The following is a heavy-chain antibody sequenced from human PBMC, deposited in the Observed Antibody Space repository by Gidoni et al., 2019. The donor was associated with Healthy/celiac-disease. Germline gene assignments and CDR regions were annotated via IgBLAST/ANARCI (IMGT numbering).Heavy chain of an antibody. CDR1: GGSISSGSYY. V-gene: IGHV4-61*02. J-gene: IGHJ2*01. Sequence: QVQLQESGPGLVKPSQTLSLTCTVSGGSISSGSYYWSWIRQPAGKGLEWIGRIYTSGSTNYNPSLKSRGTISVDTSKNQFSLKLSSVTAADTAVYYCARDGYCSGGSCYWAWYFDLWGRGTLVTVSS. D-gene: IGHD2-15*01. CDR2: IYTSGST. CDR3: ARDGYCSGGSCYWAWYFDL.